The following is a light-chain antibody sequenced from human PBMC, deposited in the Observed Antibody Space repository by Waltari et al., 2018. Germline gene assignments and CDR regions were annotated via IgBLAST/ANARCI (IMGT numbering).Light chain of an antibody. V-gene: IGKV3-11*01. CDR1: ESIGRY. J-gene: IGKJ5*01. CDR3: QHRSNWPA. CDR2: DAS. Sequence: EIVLTQSPANLSLSPGDRATLSCRASESIGRYLAWYQQKPGQAPRLLIYDASNRATGIPVRFTGSGSGTDFTLAISSLETEDFALYYCQHRSNWPAFGQGTRLEIK.